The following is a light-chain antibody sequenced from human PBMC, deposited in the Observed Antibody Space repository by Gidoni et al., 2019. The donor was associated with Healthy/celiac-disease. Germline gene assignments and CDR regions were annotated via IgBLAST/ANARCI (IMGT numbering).Light chain of an antibody. CDR2: DAS. CDR1: QSVSSY. J-gene: IGKJ4*01. Sequence: EIVLTQSPATLSLSPGERATLSCRASQSVSSYLAWYQKKPGQAPRLLIYDASNRATGIPARFSGSGSGTDFTLTISSLEPEDFAVYYCQQRSNWPGITFGGETKVEIK. V-gene: IGKV3-11*01. CDR3: QQRSNWPGIT.